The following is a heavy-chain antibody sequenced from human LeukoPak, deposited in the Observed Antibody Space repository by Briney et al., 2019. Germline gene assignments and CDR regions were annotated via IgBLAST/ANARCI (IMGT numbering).Heavy chain of an antibody. CDR1: GFTFSSYS. Sequence: GGSLRLSCAASGFTFSSYSMNWVRQAPGKGLEWVAYISSTSNTTYYADSVKGRFTISRDNAKTSLYLQMNSLTPEDTAVYYCARISVIRGLSSFDSWGQGTLVTVSS. CDR2: ISSTSNTT. CDR3: ARISVIRGLSSFDS. D-gene: IGHD3-10*01. V-gene: IGHV3-48*04. J-gene: IGHJ4*02.